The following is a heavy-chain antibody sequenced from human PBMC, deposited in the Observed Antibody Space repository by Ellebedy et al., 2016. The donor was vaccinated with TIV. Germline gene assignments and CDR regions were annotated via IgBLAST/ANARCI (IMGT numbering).Heavy chain of an antibody. J-gene: IGHJ1*01. CDR2: IYYSGST. CDR3: ASALTPEYFQH. CDR1: GGSISSYY. D-gene: IGHD2-15*01. V-gene: IGHV4-59*01. Sequence: SETLSLTXTVSGGSISSYYWSWIRQPPGKGLEWIGYIYYSGSTNYNPSLKSRVTISVDTSKNQFSLKLSSVTAADTAVYYCASALTPEYFQHWGQGTLVTVSS.